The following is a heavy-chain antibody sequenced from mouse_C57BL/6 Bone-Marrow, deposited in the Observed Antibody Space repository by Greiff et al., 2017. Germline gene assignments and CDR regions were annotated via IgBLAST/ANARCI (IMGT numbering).Heavy chain of an antibody. J-gene: IGHJ4*01. V-gene: IGHV1-76*01. CDR1: GYTFTDYY. Sequence: VKLMESGAELVRPGASVKLSCKASGYTFTDYYINWVKQRPGQGLEWIARIYPGSGNTYYNEKFKGKATLTAEKSSSTAYMQLSSLTSEDSAVYFCARRYYDYDDAMDYWGQGTSVTVSS. CDR3: ARRYYDYDDAMDY. D-gene: IGHD2-4*01. CDR2: IYPGSGNT.